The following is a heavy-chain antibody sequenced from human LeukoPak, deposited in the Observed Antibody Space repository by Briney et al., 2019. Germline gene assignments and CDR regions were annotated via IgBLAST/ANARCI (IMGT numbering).Heavy chain of an antibody. Sequence: SGGSLRLSCAASGFTVSNNYMNWVRQAPGKGLEWVSIIYSGGRTHYADSVRGRFSISRDKSKNTLYLQMNSLRAEDTAVYFCARGNTAMSNWGQGTLVTVSS. D-gene: IGHD5-18*01. V-gene: IGHV3-66*01. CDR1: GFTVSNNY. CDR3: ARGNTAMSN. CDR2: IYSGGRT. J-gene: IGHJ4*02.